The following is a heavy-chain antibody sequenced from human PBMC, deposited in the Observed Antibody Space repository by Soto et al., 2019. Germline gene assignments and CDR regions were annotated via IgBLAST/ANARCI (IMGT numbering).Heavy chain of an antibody. CDR2: VSAYNRNT. CDR3: ARERQYEPLLY. CDR1: GYNFTNYG. Sequence: QVQLVQSGVEVKKPGASVKVSCQASGYNFTNYGITWLRQAPGQGLEWMGWVSAYNRNTNYAQRFQDRVTMTTDTSTRTAYMELRNLKSDDTAIYFCARERQYEPLLYWGQGTLVTVSS. V-gene: IGHV1-18*01. D-gene: IGHD2-2*01. J-gene: IGHJ4*02.